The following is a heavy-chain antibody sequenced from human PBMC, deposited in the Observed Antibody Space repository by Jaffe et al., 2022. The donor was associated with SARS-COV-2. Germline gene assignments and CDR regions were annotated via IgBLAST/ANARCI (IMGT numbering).Heavy chain of an antibody. V-gene: IGHV3-7*01. D-gene: IGHD4-17*01. CDR1: GFTFSAYW. CDR2: INHDEVDK. Sequence: EVQLVESGGGLVQPGGSLRLSCAASGFTFSAYWMSWVRQAPGKGLEWVANINHDEVDKYYVDSVKGRFTISRDNAKNSLYLQMNSLRAEDTAVYYCARVSPTYGDGSDVWGKGTTVTVSS. J-gene: IGHJ6*04. CDR3: ARVSPTYGDGSDV.